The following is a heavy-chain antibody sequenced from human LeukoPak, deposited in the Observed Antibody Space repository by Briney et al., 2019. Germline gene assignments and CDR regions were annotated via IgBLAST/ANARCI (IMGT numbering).Heavy chain of an antibody. CDR1: GFTFDDYA. CDR3: AKDSEYSSSSGFDY. Sequence: PGRSLRLSCAASGFTFDDYAMHWVRQAPGKGLEWVSGISWNSGSIGYADPVKGRFTISRDNAKNSLYLQMNSLRAEDMALYYCAKDSEYSSSSGFDYWGQGTLVTVSS. V-gene: IGHV3-9*03. J-gene: IGHJ4*02. CDR2: ISWNSGSI. D-gene: IGHD6-6*01.